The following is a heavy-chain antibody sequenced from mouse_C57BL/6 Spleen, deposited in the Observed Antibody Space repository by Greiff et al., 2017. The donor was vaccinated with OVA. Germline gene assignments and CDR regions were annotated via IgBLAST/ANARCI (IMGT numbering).Heavy chain of an antibody. D-gene: IGHD2-10*01. V-gene: IGHV5-16*01. Sequence: DVQLVESEGGLVQPGSSMKLSCTASGFTFSDYYMAWVRQVPEKGLEWVANINYDGSSTYYLDSLKSRFIISRDNAKNILYLQMSSLKSEDTATYYCARGNLLYYFDYWGQGTTLTVSS. CDR3: ARGNLLYYFDY. J-gene: IGHJ2*01. CDR2: INYDGSST. CDR1: GFTFSDYY.